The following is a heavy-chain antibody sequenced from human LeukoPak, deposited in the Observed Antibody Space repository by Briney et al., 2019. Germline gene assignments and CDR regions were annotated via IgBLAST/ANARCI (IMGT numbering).Heavy chain of an antibody. Sequence: GGSLRLSCAASGFTFRSYGMSWVRQAPGKGLEWVSGISGSGGGTNYADSVKGRFTISRDNSKNTLYLQMSSLRAEDTAVYYCAKAGGYGSGSYLTWFDPWGQGALVTVSS. D-gene: IGHD3-10*01. J-gene: IGHJ5*02. CDR3: AKAGGYGSGSYLTWFDP. V-gene: IGHV3-23*01. CDR1: GFTFRSYG. CDR2: ISGSGGGT.